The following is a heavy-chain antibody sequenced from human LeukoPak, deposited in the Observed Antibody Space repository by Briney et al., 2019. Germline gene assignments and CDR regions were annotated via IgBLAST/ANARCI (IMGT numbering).Heavy chain of an antibody. CDR1: GGSFSGYY. J-gene: IGHJ6*04. CDR3: ARRTSLLWFGGPMDV. CDR2: INHSGST. D-gene: IGHD3-10*01. Sequence: PSETLSLTCAVYGGSFSGYYWSWIRQPPGKGLEWIGEINHSGSTNYNPSLKSRVTISVDTSKNQFSLKLSSVTAADTAVYYCARRTSLLWFGGPMDVWGKGTTVTISS. V-gene: IGHV4-34*01.